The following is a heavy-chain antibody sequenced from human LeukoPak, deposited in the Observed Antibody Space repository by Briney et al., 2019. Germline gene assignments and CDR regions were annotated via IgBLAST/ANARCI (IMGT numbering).Heavy chain of an antibody. V-gene: IGHV1-18*01. D-gene: IGHD2-15*01. CDR1: GYTFTNYG. J-gene: IGHJ4*02. CDR2: ISAYNGDT. CDR3: ARDPGDIVVVVAAHDY. Sequence: ASVNVSCRASGYTFTNYGINWVRQAPGQGLEWMGWISAYNGDTKYAQKFQGRVTMTTDTSTSTAYMELRSLRSDDTAVYYCARDPGDIVVVVAAHDYWGQGTLVTVSS.